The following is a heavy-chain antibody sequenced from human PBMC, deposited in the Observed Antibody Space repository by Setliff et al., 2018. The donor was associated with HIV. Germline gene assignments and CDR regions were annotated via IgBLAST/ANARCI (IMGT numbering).Heavy chain of an antibody. CDR2: IDLDGSEK. D-gene: IGHD3-10*01. V-gene: IGHV3-7*01. CDR3: ARKLRPGHGVDV. Sequence: GGSLRLSCVASGFSFNNYWMCWVRQAPGQDLEWVANIDLDGSEKNYVESVKGRFTISRDNAENSLYLQMNSLRADDTATYYCARKLRPGHGVDVWGQGTTVTVS. CDR1: GFSFNNYW. J-gene: IGHJ6*02.